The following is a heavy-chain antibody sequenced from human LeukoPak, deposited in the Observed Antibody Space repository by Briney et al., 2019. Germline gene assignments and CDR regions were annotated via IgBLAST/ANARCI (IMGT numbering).Heavy chain of an antibody. J-gene: IGHJ5*02. CDR1: GFTFSSYE. CDR2: ISWNSGSI. CDR3: AKANTAMVKYNWFDP. Sequence: GGSLRLSCAASGFTFSSYEMNWVRQAPGKGLEWVSGISWNSGSIGYADSVKGRFTISRVNAKNSLYLQMNSLRAEDMALYYCAKANTAMVKYNWFDPWGQGTLVTVSS. V-gene: IGHV3-9*03. D-gene: IGHD5-18*01.